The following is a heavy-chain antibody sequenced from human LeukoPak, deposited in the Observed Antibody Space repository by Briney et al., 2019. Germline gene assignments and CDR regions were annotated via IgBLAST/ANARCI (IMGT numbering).Heavy chain of an antibody. V-gene: IGHV1-2*02. CDR2: INPNSGGT. D-gene: IGHD4-17*01. J-gene: IGHJ4*02. Sequence: ASVKVSCKASGYTFTGYYIHWVRQAPGQGLEWMGWINPNSGGTNYEQKFQGRVTMTRDTSISTAYMELSRLRSDDTAVYYCARDSRVTTRTAGDYWGQGTLVTVSS. CDR3: ARDSRVTTRTAGDY. CDR1: GYTFTGYY.